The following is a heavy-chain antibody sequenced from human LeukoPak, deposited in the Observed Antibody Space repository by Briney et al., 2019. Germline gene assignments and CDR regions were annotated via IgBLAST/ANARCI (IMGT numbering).Heavy chain of an antibody. J-gene: IGHJ4*02. CDR1: GFTFSSYS. CDR2: ISSSSSTI. Sequence: GGSLRLSCAASGFTFSSYSMNWVRQAPGKGLEWVSYISSSSSTIYYADSVKGRFTTSRDNAKNSLYLQMNSLRAEDTAVYYCARYHYYGPGSYYLDDYWGQGTLVTVSS. CDR3: ARYHYYGPGSYYLDDY. V-gene: IGHV3-48*04. D-gene: IGHD3-10*01.